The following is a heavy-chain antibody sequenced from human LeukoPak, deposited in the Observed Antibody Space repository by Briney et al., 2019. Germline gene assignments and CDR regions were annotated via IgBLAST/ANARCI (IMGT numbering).Heavy chain of an antibody. CDR1: GGSISSGSYY. V-gene: IGHV4-61*02. CDR3: AREDSSWFDY. CDR2: IYTSGST. D-gene: IGHD6-13*01. Sequence: SETLSLTCTVSGGSISSGSYYWSWIRQPAGKGLEWIGRIYTSGSTNYNPSLKSRVTMSVDTSKNRFSLNLSSVTAADTAVYYCAREDSSWFDYWGQGTLVTVSS. J-gene: IGHJ4*02.